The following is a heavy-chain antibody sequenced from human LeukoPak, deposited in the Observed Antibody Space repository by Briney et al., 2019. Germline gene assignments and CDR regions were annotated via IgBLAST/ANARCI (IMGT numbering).Heavy chain of an antibody. V-gene: IGHV1-69*05. J-gene: IGHJ6*03. Sequence: SVKVSCKASGGTFSSYAISWVRQAPGQGLEWMGGIIPIFGTANYAQKFQGRVTITTDESTSTAYMELSSLRSEDTAVYYCARAADSPVSYYYYYMDVWGKGTTATVSS. CDR1: GGTFSSYA. D-gene: IGHD6-13*01. CDR2: IIPIFGTA. CDR3: ARAADSPVSYYYYYMDV.